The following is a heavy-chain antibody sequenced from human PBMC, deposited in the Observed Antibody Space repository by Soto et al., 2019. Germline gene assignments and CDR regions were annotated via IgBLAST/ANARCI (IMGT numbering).Heavy chain of an antibody. J-gene: IGHJ5*02. CDR3: ARPHCSSTSCYTSARYNWFDP. D-gene: IGHD2-2*02. Sequence: QVQLVQSGAEVKKPGSSVKVSCKASGGTFSSYAISWVRQAPGQGLEWMGGIIPIFGTANYAQKFQGRVTITADESTSTAYMELSSLRSEDTAVYYCARPHCSSTSCYTSARYNWFDPWGQGTLVTVSS. V-gene: IGHV1-69*01. CDR1: GGTFSSYA. CDR2: IIPIFGTA.